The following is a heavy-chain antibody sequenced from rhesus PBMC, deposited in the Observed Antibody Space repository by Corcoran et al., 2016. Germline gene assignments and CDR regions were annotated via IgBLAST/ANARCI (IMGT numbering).Heavy chain of an antibody. D-gene: IGHD1-44*02. CDR2: ISNGGGST. V-gene: IGHV3S5*01. J-gene: IGHJ4*01. Sequence: EVQLVESGGGLVQPGGSLRLSCAASGFTFSSYGMSWVRQAPGKGLEWVSYISNGGGSTNYADSVTGRFTISRDNSKNTLSLQMNSLRAEDTAVYYCAKGVVGAKDYWGQGVLVTVSS. CDR1: GFTFSSYG. CDR3: AKGVVGAKDY.